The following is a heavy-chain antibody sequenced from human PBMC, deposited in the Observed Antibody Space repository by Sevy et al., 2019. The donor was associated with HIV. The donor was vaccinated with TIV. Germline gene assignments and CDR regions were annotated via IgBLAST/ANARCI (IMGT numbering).Heavy chain of an antibody. D-gene: IGHD3-16*02. CDR1: GGSISSSSIY. CDR3: ARHFYRTGMDV. J-gene: IGHJ6*02. V-gene: IGHV4-39*01. Sequence: SETLSLTCTVSGGSISSSSIYWGWFRQSPGKGLDYIGSIFHSGDTYYNPSLKSRVTISVDTSKNQFSLKMTSVTAADTAVYYCARHFYRTGMDVWGQGTTVTVSS. CDR2: IFHSGDT.